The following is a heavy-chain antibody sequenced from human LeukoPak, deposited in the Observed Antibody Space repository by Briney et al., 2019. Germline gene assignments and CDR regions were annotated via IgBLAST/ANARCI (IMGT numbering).Heavy chain of an antibody. CDR1: GFTFSSYW. CDR2: INHNGNEN. Sequence: GGSLRLSCAASGFTFSSYWMNWARQAPGKGLEWVASINHNGNENYYVDSVKGRFTISRDNAKNSLYLQMSNLRAEDTAVYFCARGGGLDVWGQGATVTVSS. D-gene: IGHD3-16*01. CDR3: ARGGGLDV. V-gene: IGHV3-7*03. J-gene: IGHJ6*02.